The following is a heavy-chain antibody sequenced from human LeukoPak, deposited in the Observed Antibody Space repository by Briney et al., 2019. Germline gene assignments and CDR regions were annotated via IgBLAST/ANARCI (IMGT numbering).Heavy chain of an antibody. CDR3: AKSSDGSTSFDQ. J-gene: IGHJ4*02. Sequence: GGSLRLSCAASGFTFSSYSMNWVRQAPGKGLEWVSHISSSSSTIYYADSVKGRFTISRDNAKNSLYLQINSLRAEDMALYYCAKSSDGSTSFDQWGQGTLVTVSS. V-gene: IGHV3-48*01. D-gene: IGHD2-2*01. CDR2: ISSSSSTI. CDR1: GFTFSSYS.